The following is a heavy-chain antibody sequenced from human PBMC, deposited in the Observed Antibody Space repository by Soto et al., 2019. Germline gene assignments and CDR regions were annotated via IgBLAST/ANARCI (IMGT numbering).Heavy chain of an antibody. CDR2: IYHSGST. Sequence: QLQLQESGSGLVKPSQTLSLTFAVSGGSISSGGYSWSWIRQPPGKGLEWIGYIYHSGSTYYNQSLKSRVTISVDRSKKQFSLKLSSVTAADTDVYYCASGNVVPLDYWGQGTLVTVSS. D-gene: IGHD2-21*01. CDR1: GGSISSGGYS. CDR3: ASGNVVPLDY. V-gene: IGHV4-30-2*01. J-gene: IGHJ4*02.